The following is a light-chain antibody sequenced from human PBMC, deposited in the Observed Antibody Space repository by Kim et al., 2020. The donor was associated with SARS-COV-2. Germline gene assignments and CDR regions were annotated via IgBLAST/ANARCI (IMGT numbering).Light chain of an antibody. J-gene: IGKJ5*01. CDR3: QHYFNWPST. Sequence: EIVMTQSPATLSVSPGERTTLSCRASQSISSTLAWYQQKPGQAPRLLIHDASIRATGIPARFSGSGSGTEFTLTISSLQSEDFAVYYCQHYFNWPSTFGQGTRREIK. V-gene: IGKV3-15*01. CDR2: DAS. CDR1: QSISST.